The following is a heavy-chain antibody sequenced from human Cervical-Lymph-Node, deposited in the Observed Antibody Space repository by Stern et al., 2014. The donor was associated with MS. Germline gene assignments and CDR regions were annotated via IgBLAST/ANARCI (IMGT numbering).Heavy chain of an antibody. CDR3: ARVRWDSRAYFQSPQEF. Sequence: MQLVQSGGGLVQPGGSLKLSCAASGFTFSSYAMHWVRQAPGKGLEYVSGISTYGDSTYYANSVKGRFTISRDNSKNTLYLQMGSLRAEDMAVYYCARVRWDSRAYFQSPQEFWGQGTLVTVSS. CDR2: ISTYGDST. V-gene: IGHV3-64*01. D-gene: IGHD3-22*01. CDR1: GFTFSSYA. J-gene: IGHJ4*02.